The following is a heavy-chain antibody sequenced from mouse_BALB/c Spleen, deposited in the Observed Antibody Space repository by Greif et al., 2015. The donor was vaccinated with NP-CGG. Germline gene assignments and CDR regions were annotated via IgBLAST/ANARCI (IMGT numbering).Heavy chain of an antibody. CDR3: AREGYYGSSLYYFDY. CDR1: GYAFTNYL. D-gene: IGHD1-1*01. V-gene: IGHV1-54*01. J-gene: IGHJ2*01. Sequence: QVQLQQPGAELVRPGTSVKVSCKASGYAFTNYLIEWVKQRPGQGLEWIGVINPGSGGTNYNEKFKGKATLTADKSSSTAYMQLSSLTSDDSAVYFCAREGYYGSSLYYFDYWGQGTTLTVSS. CDR2: INPGSGGT.